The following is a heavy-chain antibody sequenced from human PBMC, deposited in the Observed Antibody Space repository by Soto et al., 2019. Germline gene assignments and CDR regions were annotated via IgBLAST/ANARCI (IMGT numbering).Heavy chain of an antibody. CDR2: ISYDGSNK. J-gene: IGHJ4*02. Sequence: GGSLRLSCAASGFTFSSYAMHWVRQAPGKGLEWVAVISYDGSNKYYADSVKGRFTISRDNSKNTLYLQMNSLRAEDTAVYYCARISGSSFVDFDYWGQGTXVTVSS. D-gene: IGHD1-26*01. CDR1: GFTFSSYA. V-gene: IGHV3-30-3*01. CDR3: ARISGSSFVDFDY.